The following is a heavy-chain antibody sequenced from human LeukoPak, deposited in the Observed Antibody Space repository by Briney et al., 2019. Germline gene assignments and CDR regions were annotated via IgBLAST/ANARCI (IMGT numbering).Heavy chain of an antibody. J-gene: IGHJ4*02. CDR3: AGDRAQMWLIFDY. Sequence: VASVKLSCKASGYTFTSYSMHWVRLAPGQSLEWMGWIDIADGSTEYSRDFQGRVTITRDTSANTAYMELSGLKSEDTAVYYCAGDRAQMWLIFDYWGQGSLVTVSS. CDR1: GYTFTSYS. V-gene: IGHV1-3*04. CDR2: IDIADGST. D-gene: IGHD3-22*01.